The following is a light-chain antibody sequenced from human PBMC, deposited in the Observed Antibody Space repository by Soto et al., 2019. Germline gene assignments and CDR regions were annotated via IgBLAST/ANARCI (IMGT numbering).Light chain of an antibody. V-gene: IGKV1-5*03. J-gene: IGKJ4*01. CDR2: KAS. Sequence: DIQMTQSPSTLSACVGDRVTVTCRASQSVRDWVAWYQQQAGRAPRLLIYKASSLQSGVPSRFSGSGFGTEFTLTISSLQPDDFASYYCQQYYSYSPLTFGGGTKVHIK. CDR1: QSVRDW. CDR3: QQYYSYSPLT.